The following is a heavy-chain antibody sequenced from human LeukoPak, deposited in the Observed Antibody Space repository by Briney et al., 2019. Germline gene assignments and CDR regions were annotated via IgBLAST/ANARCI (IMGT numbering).Heavy chain of an antibody. CDR1: GFTFSSYA. J-gene: IGHJ1*01. V-gene: IGHV3-23*01. D-gene: IGHD6-19*01. CDR3: AKDLYSSGRAEYFQH. Sequence: GGSLRLSCAASGFTFSSYAMSWVRQAPGKGLEWVSAISGSGSSTYYADSVKGRFTISRDNSKNTLHLQMNSLRAEDTAVYYCAKDLYSSGRAEYFQHWGQGTLVTVSS. CDR2: ISGSGSST.